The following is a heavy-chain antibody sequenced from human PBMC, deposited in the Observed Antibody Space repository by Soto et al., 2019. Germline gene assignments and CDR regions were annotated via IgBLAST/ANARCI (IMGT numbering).Heavy chain of an antibody. J-gene: IGHJ6*02. Sequence: SVKVSCKASGGTFDNYAINWVRQAPGQGLEWMGGIIPLFATARYAPNFQVRVTITADKSTGTAYMELSSLRSDDTAVYYCATGGAHCATDCHSTLRHSYFNMDVWGQGTTVTVYS. CDR2: IIPLFATA. D-gene: IGHD2-21*02. CDR3: ATGGAHCATDCHSTLRHSYFNMDV. V-gene: IGHV1-69*06. CDR1: GGTFDNYA.